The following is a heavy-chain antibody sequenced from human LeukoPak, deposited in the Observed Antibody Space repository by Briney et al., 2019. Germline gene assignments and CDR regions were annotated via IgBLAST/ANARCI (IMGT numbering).Heavy chain of an antibody. V-gene: IGHV4-31*03. Sequence: PSQTLSLTCTVSAGSISSGGYYWSWIRQHPGKGLEWIGYIYYSGSTYYNPSLKSRVTISVDTSKNQFSLKLSSVTAADTAVYYCAREATVLSGIAARPTPDWFDPWGQGTLVTVSS. D-gene: IGHD6-6*01. J-gene: IGHJ5*02. CDR3: AREATVLSGIAARPTPDWFDP. CDR1: AGSISSGGYY. CDR2: IYYSGST.